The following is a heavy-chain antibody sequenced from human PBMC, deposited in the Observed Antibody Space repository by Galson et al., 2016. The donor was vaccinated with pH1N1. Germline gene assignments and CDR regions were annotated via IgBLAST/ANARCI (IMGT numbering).Heavy chain of an antibody. CDR2: IYPGDSDT. Sequence: QSGAEVKKPGESLRISCQGSGYSFTSYWIAWVRQMPGKGLEWMGIIYPGDSDTRYSPSFQGQVTISADKSLSTAYLQWSSLRASDTAMYYCARLPYCDTTSCPFDYWGQGTLVTVSS. CDR1: GYSFTSYW. D-gene: IGHD2-2*01. J-gene: IGHJ4*02. CDR3: ARLPYCDTTSCPFDY. V-gene: IGHV5-51*03.